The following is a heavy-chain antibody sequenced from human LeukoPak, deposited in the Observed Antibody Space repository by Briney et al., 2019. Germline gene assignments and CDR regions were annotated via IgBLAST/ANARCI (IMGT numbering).Heavy chain of an antibody. CDR1: GFTFSSYA. CDR3: ARGRNQLLLYYYGMDV. J-gene: IGHJ6*02. CDR2: ISYDGSNK. D-gene: IGHD2-2*01. V-gene: IGHV3-30-3*01. Sequence: SGGSLRLSCAASGFTFSSYAMHWVRQAPGKGLEWVAVISYDGSNKYYADSVKGRFTISRDNSKNTLYLQMNSLRAEDMAVYYCARGRNQLLLYYYGMDVWGQGTTVTVSS.